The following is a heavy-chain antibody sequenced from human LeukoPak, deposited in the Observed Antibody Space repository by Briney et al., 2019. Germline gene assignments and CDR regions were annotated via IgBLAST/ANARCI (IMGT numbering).Heavy chain of an antibody. Sequence: SETLSLTCGVSGGSISSTNWWSWVRQPPGQGLEWIGEISLTGQTNYNPSLNGRVTMSLDESRNQLSLTLHSVTAADTAVYYCARRLRAESDASPDNWIGPWGQGALVTVSS. CDR2: ISLTGQT. J-gene: IGHJ5*02. V-gene: IGHV4-4*02. CDR3: ARRLRAESDASPDNWIGP. CDR1: GGSISSTNW. D-gene: IGHD3-16*01.